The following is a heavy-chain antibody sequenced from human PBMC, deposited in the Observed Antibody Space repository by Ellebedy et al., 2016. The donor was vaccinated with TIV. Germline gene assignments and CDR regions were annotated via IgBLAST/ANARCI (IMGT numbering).Heavy chain of an antibody. D-gene: IGHD6-13*01. CDR3: AKLGGIYTWYAEY. CDR1: GFPCGCCG. J-gene: IGHJ4*02. V-gene: IGHV3-23*01. CDR2: VLNSSDT. Sequence: GESLKISCAALGFPCGCCGMSRVGLAQEQRLERGAVVLNSSDTNYADAVKGRFTISRDNSKNTLYLQMNSLRAEDTAVYYCAKLGGIYTWYAEYWGQGTLVTVSS.